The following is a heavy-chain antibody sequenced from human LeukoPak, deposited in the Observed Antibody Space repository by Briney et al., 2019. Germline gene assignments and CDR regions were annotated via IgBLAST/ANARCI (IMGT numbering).Heavy chain of an antibody. CDR1: GFTFRTYG. CDR2: IENDGSNK. J-gene: IGHJ4*02. CDR3: AREKNGVAAAGLFDY. D-gene: IGHD6-13*01. V-gene: IGHV3-30*02. Sequence: GGSLRLSCAASGFTFRTYGMHWVRQTPGKGLEWVAFIENDGSNKFHADSVKGRFTISRDNSKNTLYLQMNSLGGEDTAVYYCAREKNGVAAAGLFDYWGQGTLVTVSS.